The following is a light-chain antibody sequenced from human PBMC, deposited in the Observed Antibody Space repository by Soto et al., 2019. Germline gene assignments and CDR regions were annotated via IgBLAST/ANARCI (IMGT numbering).Light chain of an antibody. Sequence: EIVLTQSPATLSLSPGERATLSCRASQRVRSYFAWYQQKPGQAPRLLIYYASSRATCIPARFSGSGSGTDFTLTISSLEPEDFAVYGCQQRSDSVTFGQGTRLEIK. CDR1: QRVRSY. CDR2: YAS. CDR3: QQRSDSVT. J-gene: IGKJ5*01. V-gene: IGKV3-11*01.